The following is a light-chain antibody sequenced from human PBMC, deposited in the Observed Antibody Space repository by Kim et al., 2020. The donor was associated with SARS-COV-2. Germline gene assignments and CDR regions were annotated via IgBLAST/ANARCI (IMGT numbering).Light chain of an antibody. Sequence: EIVMTQSPDSLAVSLGERATINCKSSQSVLYSSNNKNYLAWYQQKPGQPPKLLIYWASTRESGVPDRFSGSGSGTDFTLTISSLQAEDVAVYYCQQYDSTPVTFGQGTKVDIK. CDR2: WAS. J-gene: IGKJ1*01. CDR3: QQYDSTPVT. V-gene: IGKV4-1*01. CDR1: QSVLYSSNNKNY.